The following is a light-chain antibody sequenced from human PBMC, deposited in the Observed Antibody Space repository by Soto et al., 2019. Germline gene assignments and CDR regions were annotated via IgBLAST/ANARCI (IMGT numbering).Light chain of an antibody. Sequence: EIVLTQSPGTLSLSPGERGTLSCRASQSVNGRYIAWYQQKLGQAPTLLIYGASSRATGIPDRFTGSGSGTDFTLIISRLEPEDVAVYYCQLYGASPPYTFGQGTKLEI. V-gene: IGKV3-20*01. CDR3: QLYGASPPYT. CDR1: QSVNGRY. CDR2: GAS. J-gene: IGKJ2*01.